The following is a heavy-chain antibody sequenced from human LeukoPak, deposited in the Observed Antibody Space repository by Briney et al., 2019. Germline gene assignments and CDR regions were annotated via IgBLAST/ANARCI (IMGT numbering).Heavy chain of an antibody. V-gene: IGHV1-2*02. D-gene: IGHD6-13*01. Sequence: ASVKVSCKASGHTFSGYYIHWVRQAPGQGLEWMRWTNPSSGGTYYAQKFQGRVTMTRDTSISTAYMELSRLRSDDTAVFYCARDLDSSSWYEGGYWGQGTLVTVSS. CDR1: GHTFSGYY. J-gene: IGHJ4*02. CDR2: TNPSSGGT. CDR3: ARDLDSSSWYEGGY.